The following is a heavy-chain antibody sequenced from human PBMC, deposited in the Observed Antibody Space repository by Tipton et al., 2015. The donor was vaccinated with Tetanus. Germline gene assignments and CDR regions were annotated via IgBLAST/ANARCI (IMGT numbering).Heavy chain of an antibody. V-gene: IGHV4-34*01. Sequence: LRLSCAVYGGSFSGYYWSWIRQPPGKGLEWIGEINHSGSTNYNPSLKSRVTISVDTSKNLFSLRLSTVTAADTAVYYCARGRRAAAGRSFYYYGMDVWGQGTTVTVSS. CDR2: INHSGST. CDR1: GGSFSGYY. J-gene: IGHJ6*02. CDR3: ARGRRAAAGRSFYYYGMDV. D-gene: IGHD6-13*01.